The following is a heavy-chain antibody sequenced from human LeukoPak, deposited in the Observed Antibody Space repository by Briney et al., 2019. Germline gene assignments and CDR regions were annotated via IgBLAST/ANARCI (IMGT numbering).Heavy chain of an antibody. V-gene: IGHV3-11*06. D-gene: IGHD6-6*01. Sequence: PGESLRLSCAASGFTFSDYYMSWIRQAPGKGLEWVSYISSSSSYTNYADSVKGRFTISRDNAKNSLYLQMNSLRAEDTAVYYCARVGRYSNSYYFDYWGQGTLVTVSS. CDR2: ISSSSSYT. CDR3: ARVGRYSNSYYFDY. J-gene: IGHJ4*02. CDR1: GFTFSDYY.